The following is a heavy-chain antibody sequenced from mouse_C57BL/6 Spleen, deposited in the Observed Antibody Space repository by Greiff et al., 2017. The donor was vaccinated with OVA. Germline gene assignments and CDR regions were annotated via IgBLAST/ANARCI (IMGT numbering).Heavy chain of an antibody. CDR3: ARSDGNYPMDY. CDR1: GYAFSSYW. V-gene: IGHV1-80*01. Sequence: QVQLKESGAELVKPGASVKISCKASGYAFSSYWMNWVKQRPGKGLEWIGQIYPGDGDTNYNGKFKGKATLTADKSSSTAYMQLSSLTSEDSAVYFCARSDGNYPMDYWGQGTSVTVSS. J-gene: IGHJ4*01. CDR2: IYPGDGDT. D-gene: IGHD2-1*01.